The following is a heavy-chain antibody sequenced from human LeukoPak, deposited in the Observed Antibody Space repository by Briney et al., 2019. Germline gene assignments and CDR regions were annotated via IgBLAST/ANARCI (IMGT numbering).Heavy chain of an antibody. Sequence: GGSLRLSCAASGFTFSSYWMSWVRQAPGKGLEWVANIKQDGSEKYYVDSVKGRFTISRDNAKNSLYLQMNSLRAEDTAVYYCARDPANWTYSSSSHYWGQGTLVTISS. CDR2: IKQDGSEK. CDR3: ARDPANWTYSSSSHY. D-gene: IGHD6-6*01. V-gene: IGHV3-7*01. J-gene: IGHJ4*02. CDR1: GFTFSSYW.